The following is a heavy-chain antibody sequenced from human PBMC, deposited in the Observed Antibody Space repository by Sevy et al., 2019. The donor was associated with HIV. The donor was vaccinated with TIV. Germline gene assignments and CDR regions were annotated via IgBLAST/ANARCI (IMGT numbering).Heavy chain of an antibody. CDR3: TRWKAAQSIFDY. Sequence: GESLKISCTASGFTFGDYCMSWVRQAPGKGLEWVAFLKSDVYGGTVDHAASVRGRFVISRDDSKTIAYLQMNDLKAEDTVVYYCTRWKAAQSIFDYWGQGALVTVSS. V-gene: IGHV3-49*04. CDR2: LKSDVYGGTV. J-gene: IGHJ4*02. D-gene: IGHD6-13*01. CDR1: GFTFGDYC.